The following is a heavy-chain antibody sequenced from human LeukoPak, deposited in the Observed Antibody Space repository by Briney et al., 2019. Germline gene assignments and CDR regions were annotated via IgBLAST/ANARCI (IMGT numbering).Heavy chain of an antibody. Sequence: GGSLRLSCAASGFTFSSYAMSWVRQAPGKGLEWVSAISGSGGSTYYADSVKGPFTISRDNSKNTLYLQMNSLRAEDTAVYYCARDYYDSSGYYEPYYYYYGMDVWGQGTTVTVSS. D-gene: IGHD3-22*01. CDR1: GFTFSSYA. CDR3: ARDYYDSSGYYEPYYYYYGMDV. V-gene: IGHV3-23*01. CDR2: ISGSGGST. J-gene: IGHJ6*02.